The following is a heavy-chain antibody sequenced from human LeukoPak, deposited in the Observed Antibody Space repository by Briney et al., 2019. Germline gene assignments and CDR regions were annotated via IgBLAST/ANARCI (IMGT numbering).Heavy chain of an antibody. CDR1: GGSISSYY. D-gene: IGHD6-13*01. J-gene: IGHJ2*01. CDR3: ARGSSSWFDWYFDL. CDR2: IYTSGST. V-gene: IGHV4-4*07. Sequence: SETLSLTCTVSGGSISSYYWSWIRQPAGKGLEWIGRIYTSGSTNYNPSLKSRVTMSVDTSKNQSSLKLSSVTAADTAVYYCARGSSSWFDWYFDLWGRGTLVTVSS.